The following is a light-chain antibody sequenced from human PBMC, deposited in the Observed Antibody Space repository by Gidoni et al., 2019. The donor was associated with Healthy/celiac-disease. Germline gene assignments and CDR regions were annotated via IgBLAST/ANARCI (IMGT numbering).Light chain of an antibody. CDR1: QSISSY. V-gene: IGKV1-39*01. Sequence: DIQMTQSPSSLSASVGDRVTITCRASQSISSYLNWYQQKPGKAPKLLIYAASSLQSGVPSRFSGSGSGTDFTLTISSLQPEDFATYYCQQSYSTPPLITFGPGTKVDIK. CDR2: AAS. J-gene: IGKJ3*01. CDR3: QQSYSTPPLIT.